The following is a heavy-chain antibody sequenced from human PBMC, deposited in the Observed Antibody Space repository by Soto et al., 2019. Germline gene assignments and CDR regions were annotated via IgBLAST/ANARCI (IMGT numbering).Heavy chain of an antibody. D-gene: IGHD3-10*01. CDR3: AKDGSYYDFDY. V-gene: IGHV3-23*01. J-gene: IGHJ4*02. CDR1: GFTFSSYG. Sequence: PGGSLRLSCEASGFTFSSYGMTWVRRAPGKGLEWVSTIFAGGSTLYADSVKGRFTISRDNSQNTLYLQMTRLKVDDTALYYCAKDGSYYDFDYWGQGTQVTVSS. CDR2: IFAGGST.